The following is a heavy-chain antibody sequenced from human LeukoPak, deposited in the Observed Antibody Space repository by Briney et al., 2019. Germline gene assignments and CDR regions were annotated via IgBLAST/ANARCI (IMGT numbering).Heavy chain of an antibody. CDR2: ISAYNGNT. D-gene: IGHD3-3*01. J-gene: IGHJ6*02. V-gene: IGHV1-18*01. CDR1: GYTFTSYG. CDR3: ARDSRFYDFWSGSYYGMDV. Sequence: ASVTVSCTASGYTFTSYGISWVRQAPGQGLEWMGWISAYNGNTNYAQKLQGRVTMTTDTSTSTAYMELRSLRSDDTAVYYCARDSRFYDFWSGSYYGMDVWGQGTTVTVSS.